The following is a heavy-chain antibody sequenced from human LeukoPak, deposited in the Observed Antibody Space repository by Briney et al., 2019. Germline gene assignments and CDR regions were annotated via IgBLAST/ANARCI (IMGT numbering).Heavy chain of an antibody. CDR2: INEDESAE. D-gene: IGHD5-24*01. J-gene: IGHJ4*01. V-gene: IGHV3-7*01. CDR3: ANLLRDATIYVF. Sequence: GGSLRLSCAASGFTFSRHWMSWIRQDPGKGLELVASINEDESAEFYVDSVKVRFTISRDTVLNLLFLPIIYLRAMNTTFYYFANLLRDATIYVFWGHGALVTVAS. CDR1: GFTFSRHW.